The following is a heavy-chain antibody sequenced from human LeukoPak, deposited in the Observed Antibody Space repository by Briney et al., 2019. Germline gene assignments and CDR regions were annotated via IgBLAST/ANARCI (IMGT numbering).Heavy chain of an antibody. Sequence: ASVKVSCKASGYTFTSYYMHWVRQAPGQGLEGMGIINPSGGSTSYAQKFQGRATMTRDTSTSTVYMELSSLRSADTAVYYCARAFLGGSSSFWFDPGGQGTLVTVSA. CDR1: GYTFTSYY. CDR2: INPSGGST. D-gene: IGHD6-6*01. J-gene: IGHJ5*02. V-gene: IGHV1-46*01. CDR3: ARAFLGGSSSFWFDP.